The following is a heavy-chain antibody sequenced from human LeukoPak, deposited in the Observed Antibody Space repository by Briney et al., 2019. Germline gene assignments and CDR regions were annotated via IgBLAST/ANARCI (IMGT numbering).Heavy chain of an antibody. CDR2: INPNSGGT. Sequence: ASVKVSCKASGYTFTGYYMHWVRQAPGQGLEWMGWINPNSGGTNYAQKFQGRVTMTRDTSISTAYMELGRLRSDDTAVYYCARETRGGYSAWFEDYWGQGTLVTVFS. CDR1: GYTFTGYY. CDR3: ARETRGGYSAWFEDY. V-gene: IGHV1-2*02. J-gene: IGHJ4*02. D-gene: IGHD5-18*01.